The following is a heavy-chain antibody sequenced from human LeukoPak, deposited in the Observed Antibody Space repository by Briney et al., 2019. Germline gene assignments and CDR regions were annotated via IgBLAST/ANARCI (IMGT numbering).Heavy chain of an antibody. D-gene: IGHD3-22*01. V-gene: IGHV3-23*01. J-gene: IGHJ4*02. CDR3: AKGGGYYYDSSGYSYYFDY. CDR1: GFTFSSYA. CDR2: ISGSGGST. Sequence: GGSLRLSCAASGFTFSSYAMSWVRQAPGKGLEWVSAISGSGGSTYYADSVKGRFTISRDNSKNTLYLQMNSLRAEDTAVYYCAKGGGYYYDSSGYSYYFDYWGQGTLVTVSS.